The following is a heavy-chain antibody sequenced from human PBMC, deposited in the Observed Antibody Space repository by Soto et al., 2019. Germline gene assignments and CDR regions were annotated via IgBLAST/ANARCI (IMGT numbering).Heavy chain of an antibody. J-gene: IGHJ6*03. D-gene: IGHD3-3*01. CDR2: IYYSGST. Sequence: SETLSLTCTVSGGSISSSSYYWGWIRQPPGKGLEWIGSIYYSGSTYYNPSLKSRVTISVDTSKNQFSLKLSSVTAADTAVYYCARRRGQSTIFGVGPPRYYYYYYMDVWGKGTTVTVS. CDR1: GGSISSSSYY. V-gene: IGHV4-39*01. CDR3: ARRRGQSTIFGVGPPRYYYYYYMDV.